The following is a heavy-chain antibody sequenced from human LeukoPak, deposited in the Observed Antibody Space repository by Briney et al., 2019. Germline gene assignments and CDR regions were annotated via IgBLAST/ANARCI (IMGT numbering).Heavy chain of an antibody. CDR2: IKQDGSEK. D-gene: IGHD3-3*01. Sequence: GGSLRLSCAASGFTFSSYWMSWVRQAPGKGLEWVANIKQDGSEKYYVDSVKGRFTISRDNAKNSLYLQMNSLRAEDTAVYYCAREDNYDFWSGYPYYYGMDVWGQGTTVTVSS. CDR1: GFTFSSYW. CDR3: AREDNYDFWSGYPYYYGMDV. J-gene: IGHJ6*02. V-gene: IGHV3-7*01.